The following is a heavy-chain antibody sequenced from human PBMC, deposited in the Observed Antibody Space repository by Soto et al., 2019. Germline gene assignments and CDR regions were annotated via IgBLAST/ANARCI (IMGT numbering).Heavy chain of an antibody. V-gene: IGHV1-69*13. CDR1: GGTFSSYA. D-gene: IGHD3-9*01. Sequence: SVKVSCKASGGTFSSYAISWVRQAPGQGLEWMGGIIPIFGTANYAQKFQGRVTITADESTSTAYMELSSLRSEATAVYYCARVPYISSGYFYWFDPRGQGTLVTVSS. CDR2: IIPIFGTA. CDR3: ARVPYISSGYFYWFDP. J-gene: IGHJ5*02.